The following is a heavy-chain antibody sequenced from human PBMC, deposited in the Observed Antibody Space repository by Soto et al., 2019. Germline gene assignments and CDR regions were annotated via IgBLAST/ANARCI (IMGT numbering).Heavy chain of an antibody. CDR2: MSYSGSS. CDR1: GDSVSSGRYY. CDR3: ATLEESYGGKGN. D-gene: IGHD4-17*01. Sequence: QVQLQESGPGLVKPSETLSLTCTVSGDSVSSGRYYWSWIRQSPGKGLEWIGYMSYSGSSKYNPSLKSRLAISIDTSRNQVSLKLNSVTAADTAVYYCATLEESYGGKGNWGQGTLVTVSS. V-gene: IGHV4-61*01. J-gene: IGHJ4*02.